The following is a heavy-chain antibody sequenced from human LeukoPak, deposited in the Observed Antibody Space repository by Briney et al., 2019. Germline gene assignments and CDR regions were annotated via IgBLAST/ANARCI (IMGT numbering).Heavy chain of an antibody. Sequence: ETLSLTCTVSGGSITSYYWSWIRQPPGKGLEWVGYMYYSGNSYYNPSLKSRVTISVDTSKNQFSLPLSSMTAADTAVYYCASYSNSWYYFDYWGQGTLVTVSS. CDR3: ASYSNSWYYFDY. J-gene: IGHJ4*02. V-gene: IGHV4-59*01. D-gene: IGHD6-13*01. CDR1: GGSITSYY. CDR2: MYYSGNS.